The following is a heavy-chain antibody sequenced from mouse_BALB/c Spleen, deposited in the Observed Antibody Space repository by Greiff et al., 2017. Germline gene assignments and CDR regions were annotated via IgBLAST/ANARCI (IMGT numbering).Heavy chain of an antibody. V-gene: IGHV1-54*01. CDR3: ARGGGNSPFAY. CDR1: GYAFTNYL. J-gene: IGHJ3*01. Sequence: VQLQQSGAELVRPGTSVKVSCKASGYAFTNYLIEWVKQRPGQGLEWIGVINPGSGGTNYNEKFKGKATLTADKSSSTAYMQLSSLTSDDSAVYFCARGGGNSPFAYWGQGTLVTVSA. D-gene: IGHD2-1*01. CDR2: INPGSGGT.